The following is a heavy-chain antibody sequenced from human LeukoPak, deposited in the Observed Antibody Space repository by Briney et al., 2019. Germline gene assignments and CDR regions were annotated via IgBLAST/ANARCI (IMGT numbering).Heavy chain of an antibody. J-gene: IGHJ4*02. CDR3: AKEAVAAAGPFDY. V-gene: IGHV3-23*01. CDR2: ISGSGGSI. CDR1: GFTFSSYS. Sequence: GGSLRLSCAASGFTFSSYSMNWVRQAPGKGLEWVSSISGSGGSIYYADSVKGRFTISRDNSKSTLYLQMNSLRAEDTAIYYCAKEAVAAAGPFDYWGQGTLVTVSS. D-gene: IGHD6-13*01.